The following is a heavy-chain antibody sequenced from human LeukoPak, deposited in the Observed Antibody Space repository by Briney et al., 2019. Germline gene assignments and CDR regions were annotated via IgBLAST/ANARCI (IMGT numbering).Heavy chain of an antibody. J-gene: IGHJ4*02. V-gene: IGHV3-21*06. Sequence: GGSLRLSCAASGFTFNSYNMNWVRQAPGKGLEWVSSISSGSSYIFYADSVRGRFTVSRDDAKNSLYLQMSSLRAEDTAIYYCVNDQARERGYWGQGTLVTVSS. CDR2: ISSGSSYI. CDR1: GFTFNSYN. D-gene: IGHD1-1*01. CDR3: VNDQARERGY.